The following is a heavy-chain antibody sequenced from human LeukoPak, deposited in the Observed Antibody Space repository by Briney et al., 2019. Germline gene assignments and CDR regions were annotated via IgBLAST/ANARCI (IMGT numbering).Heavy chain of an antibody. CDR3: ARDQVTGDYSFRYYYYYMDV. CDR2: ISYDGSNK. D-gene: IGHD7-27*01. CDR1: GFTFSSYA. Sequence: GSLRLSCAASGFTFSSYAMHWVRQAPGKGLEWVAVISYDGSNKYYADSVKGRFTISRDNSKNTLYLQMNSLRPEDTAVYYCARDQVTGDYSFRYYYYYMDVWGKGTTVTVSS. V-gene: IGHV3-30*04. J-gene: IGHJ6*03.